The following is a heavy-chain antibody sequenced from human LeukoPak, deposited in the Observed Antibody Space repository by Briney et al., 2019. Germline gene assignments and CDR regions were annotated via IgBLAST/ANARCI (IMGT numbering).Heavy chain of an antibody. V-gene: IGHV3-23*01. D-gene: IGHD5-18*01. J-gene: IGHJ4*02. Sequence: GGSLRLSCAASGFTFSSYAMSWVRQAPGKGLEWVSAISGSGGSTYYADSVKGRFTISRDNSKNTLYLQMSSLRAEDTAVYYCAKVGERIQLWLGAVDYWGQGTLVTVSS. CDR1: GFTFSSYA. CDR3: AKVGERIQLWLGAVDY. CDR2: ISGSGGST.